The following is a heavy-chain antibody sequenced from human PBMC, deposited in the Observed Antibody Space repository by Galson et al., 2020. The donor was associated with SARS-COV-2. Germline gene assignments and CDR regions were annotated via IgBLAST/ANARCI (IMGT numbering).Heavy chain of an antibody. J-gene: IGHJ3*02. V-gene: IGHV3-33*01. CDR3: ARSEHSSGWDDAFDI. CDR2: IWYDGSNK. D-gene: IGHD6-19*01. Sequence: SGGSLRLSCAASGFTFSSYGMHWVRQAPGKGLEWVAVIWYDGSNKYYADSVKGRFTISRDNSKNTLYLQMNSLRAEDTAVYYCARSEHSSGWDDAFDIWGQGTMVTVSS. CDR1: GFTFSSYG.